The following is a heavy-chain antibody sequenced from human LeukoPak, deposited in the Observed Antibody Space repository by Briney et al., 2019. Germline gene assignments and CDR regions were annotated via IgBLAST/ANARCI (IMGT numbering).Heavy chain of an antibody. J-gene: IGHJ4*02. CDR3: ASPSAVVVTAIHC. D-gene: IGHD2-21*02. V-gene: IGHV4-39*01. Sequence: PSETLSLTCTVSGGSISSSIYYWGWIRQPPGKGLEWIGSIYYSGSTYYNPSLKSRVTISVDTSKNQFSLKLSSVTAADTAVYYCASPSAVVVTAIHCWGQGTLVTVSS. CDR1: GGSISSSIYY. CDR2: IYYSGST.